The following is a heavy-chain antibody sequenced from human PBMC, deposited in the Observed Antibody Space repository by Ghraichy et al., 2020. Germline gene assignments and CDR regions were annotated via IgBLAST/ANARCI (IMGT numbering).Heavy chain of an antibody. D-gene: IGHD6-13*01. V-gene: IGHV1-69*13. CDR1: GGTFSSYA. J-gene: IGHJ3*02. CDR2: IIPIFGTA. Sequence: SVKVSCKASGGTFSSYAISWVRQAPGQGLEWMGGIIPIFGTANYAQKFQGRVTITADESTSTAYMELSSLRSEDTAVYYCARPGIAAAGTLAFDIWGQGTMVTVSS. CDR3: ARPGIAAAGTLAFDI.